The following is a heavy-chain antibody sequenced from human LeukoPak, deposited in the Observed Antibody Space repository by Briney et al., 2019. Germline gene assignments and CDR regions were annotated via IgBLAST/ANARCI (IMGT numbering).Heavy chain of an antibody. Sequence: ASVKVSCKASGYTFTSYGISWVRQAPGQGLEWMGWISAYNGNTNYAQKLQGRVTMTTDTSTSTAYMELRSLRSDDTAVYYCARDEPSWGYYYYYGMDVWGQGTTVTVSS. CDR2: ISAYNGNT. V-gene: IGHV1-18*01. D-gene: IGHD1-26*01. CDR1: GYTFTSYG. J-gene: IGHJ6*02. CDR3: ARDEPSWGYYYYYGMDV.